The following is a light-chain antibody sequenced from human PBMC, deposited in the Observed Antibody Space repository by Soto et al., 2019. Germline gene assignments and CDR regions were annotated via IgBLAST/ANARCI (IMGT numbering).Light chain of an antibody. CDR2: CAS. Sequence: EIVLTQSPGTLSLSPGEIATLSCRASQSVRSSYLAWYQQKPGQAPRLLIYCASSRATGIPDRLSGSGSGTEFTLTINRLEPEDFAVYYCQQYGSSITFGQGTRLEIK. CDR1: QSVRSSY. CDR3: QQYGSSIT. V-gene: IGKV3-20*01. J-gene: IGKJ5*01.